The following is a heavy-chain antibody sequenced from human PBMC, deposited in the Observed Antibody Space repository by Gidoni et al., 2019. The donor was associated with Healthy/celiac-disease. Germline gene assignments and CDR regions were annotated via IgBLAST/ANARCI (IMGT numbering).Heavy chain of an antibody. CDR2: ISGSGGST. V-gene: IGHV3-23*01. Sequence: EVQLLESGGGLVQPGGSLRLSCPAPGFTFSRYAMSWVRQAPGKGLEWVSAISGSGGSTYYADSVKGRFTISRDNSKNTLYLKMNSMRAEDTAVYYCAKNEGTIVVVPAALSFDYWGQGTLVTVSS. D-gene: IGHD2-2*01. CDR3: AKNEGTIVVVPAALSFDY. J-gene: IGHJ4*02. CDR1: GFTFSRYA.